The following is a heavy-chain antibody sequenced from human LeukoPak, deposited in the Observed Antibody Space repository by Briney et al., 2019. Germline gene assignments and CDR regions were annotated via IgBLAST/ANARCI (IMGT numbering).Heavy chain of an antibody. V-gene: IGHV3-53*01. J-gene: IGHJ6*03. CDR3: ARDFEGVHRTTNSYTYYYYMDV. D-gene: IGHD2/OR15-2a*01. Sequence: PGGSLRLSCAASGFIVRSNYMSWVRQAPGKGLEWVSVIYSGGSTYYADSVKGRFTISRDNSKNTVYLQMNSLRAEDTAVYYCARDFEGVHRTTNSYTYYYYMDVWGKGTTVIVSS. CDR2: IYSGGST. CDR1: GFIVRSNY.